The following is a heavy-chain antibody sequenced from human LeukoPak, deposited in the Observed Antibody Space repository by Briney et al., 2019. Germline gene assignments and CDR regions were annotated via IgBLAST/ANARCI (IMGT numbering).Heavy chain of an antibody. V-gene: IGHV4-61*02. Sequence: PSETLSLTCTVSGGSISSGSYYWSCIRQPAGKGLECIGRIYTSGSTNYNPSLKSRVTISVDTSKNQFSLKLSSVTAADTAVYYCAREDYSYPTSGPFDPWGQGTLVTVSS. D-gene: IGHD4-11*01. CDR2: IYTSGST. CDR3: AREDYSYPTSGPFDP. J-gene: IGHJ5*02. CDR1: GGSISSGSYY.